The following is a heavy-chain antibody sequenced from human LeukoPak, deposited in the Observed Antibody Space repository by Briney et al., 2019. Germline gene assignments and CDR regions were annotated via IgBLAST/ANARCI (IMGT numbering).Heavy chain of an antibody. V-gene: IGHV4-4*02. D-gene: IGHD6-13*01. J-gene: IGHJ6*02. CDR3: ARDLSIAAAPLGMDV. CDR1: GGSISSSNW. CDR2: IFHDGTT. Sequence: SGTLSLTCAVSGGSISSSNWWSWVRQPPGKGLEWIGDIFHDGTTNFNPSLKSRLTISTDKSKNQFSLKLSSVTAADTAVYYCARDLSIAAAPLGMDVWGQGTTVTVSS.